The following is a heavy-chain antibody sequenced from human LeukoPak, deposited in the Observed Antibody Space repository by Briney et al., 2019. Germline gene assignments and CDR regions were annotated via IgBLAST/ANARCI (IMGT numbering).Heavy chain of an antibody. D-gene: IGHD5-18*01. CDR3: ARRGRGRIQLWLQNPFDP. Sequence: SETLSLTCTVSGGSISSGSYYWSWIRQPAGKGLEWIGRIYTSGSTNYNPSLKSRVTISVDTSKNQFSLKLSSVTAADTAVYYCARRGRGRIQLWLQNPFDPWGQGTLVTVSS. CDR1: GGSISSGSYY. J-gene: IGHJ5*02. CDR2: IYTSGST. V-gene: IGHV4-61*02.